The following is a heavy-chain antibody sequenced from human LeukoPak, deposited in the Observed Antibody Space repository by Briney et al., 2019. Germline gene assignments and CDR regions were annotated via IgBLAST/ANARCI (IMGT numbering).Heavy chain of an antibody. CDR2: MSPNSGNT. D-gene: IGHD2-8*02. J-gene: IGHJ6*03. Sequence: GASVKVSCKASGYTFTSYDINWVRQATGQGLEWMGWMSPNSGNTGYAQKFQGRVSMTRNTSISTAYMELSSLRFEDTAVYYCARTTGGHHIEVLDYYYMDVWGRGTTVTISS. CDR3: ARTTGGHHIEVLDYYYMDV. V-gene: IGHV1-8*01. CDR1: GYTFTSYD.